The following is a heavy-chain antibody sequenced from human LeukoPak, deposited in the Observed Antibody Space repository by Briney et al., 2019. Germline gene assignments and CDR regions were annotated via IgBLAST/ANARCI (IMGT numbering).Heavy chain of an antibody. CDR2: NYHSGST. CDR3: ARHGGGYYYGMDV. V-gene: IGHV4-59*08. D-gene: IGHD3-3*01. Sequence: SETLSLTCSVSGASISGYYWSWIRQPPGKGLEWIGNNYHSGSTNYNPSLESRVTISVDTSKNQFSLKLSSVTAADTAVYYCARHGGGYYYGMDVWGQGTTVTVSS. CDR1: GASISGYY. J-gene: IGHJ6*02.